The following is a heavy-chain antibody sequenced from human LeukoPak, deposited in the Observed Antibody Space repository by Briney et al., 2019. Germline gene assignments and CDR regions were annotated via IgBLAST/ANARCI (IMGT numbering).Heavy chain of an antibody. V-gene: IGHV3-21*01. CDR3: AKVPKLPSISMIRGVRVPYYMDV. D-gene: IGHD3-10*01. Sequence: GRSLRLSCAASGFPFDEHAMYWVRQAPGKGLEWVSSISSSSSYIYYADSVKGRFTISRDNAKNSLYLQMNSLRAEDTAVYYCAKVPKLPSISMIRGVRVPYYMDVWGKGTTVTISS. CDR2: ISSSSSYI. CDR1: GFPFDEHA. J-gene: IGHJ6*03.